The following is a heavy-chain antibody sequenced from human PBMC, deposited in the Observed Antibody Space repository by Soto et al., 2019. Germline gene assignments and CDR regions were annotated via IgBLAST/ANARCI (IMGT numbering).Heavy chain of an antibody. Sequence: QVQLVQSGAEVKKPGSSVRVSCKASGGTFTNYTIGWVRQAPGQGLEWMGSIIPILNRAQYAQKFQGRVTITVDRSTRPAYIDLKSLRSEDTAISCCGGDGSSGHDYGDWGQGSLVTVAS. V-gene: IGHV1-69*08. CDR2: IIPILNRA. J-gene: IGHJ1*01. CDR1: GGTFTNYT. D-gene: IGHD5-12*01. CDR3: GGDGSSGHDYGD.